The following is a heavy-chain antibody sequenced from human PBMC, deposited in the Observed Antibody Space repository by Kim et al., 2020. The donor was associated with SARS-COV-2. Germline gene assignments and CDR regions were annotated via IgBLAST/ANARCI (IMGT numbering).Heavy chain of an antibody. CDR1: GDSISSGGYY. V-gene: IGHV4-31*03. D-gene: IGHD5-12*01. J-gene: IGHJ6*02. CDR3: ARWVVARTLDYYYGMDV. Sequence: SETLSLTCTVSGDSISSGGYYWSWIRQHPGKGLEWIGYIYYSGSTYYNPSLKSRVTISVDTSKNQFSLKLSSVTAADTAVYYCARWVVARTLDYYYGMDVWGQGTTVTVSS. CDR2: IYYSGST.